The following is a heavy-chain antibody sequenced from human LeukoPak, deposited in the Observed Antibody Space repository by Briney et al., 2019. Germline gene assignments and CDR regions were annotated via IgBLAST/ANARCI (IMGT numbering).Heavy chain of an antibody. CDR2: IYYGRTT. Sequence: SETLSLTCTVSAGSISSSSHHWGWIRQSPGKGLEWIGSIYYGRTTYYNPSLKSRVTISVDTSKNQFSLKLSSVTAADTAVYYCASLLIVVVPAAIGGFDPWGQGTLVTVSS. V-gene: IGHV4-39*01. CDR1: AGSISSSSHH. J-gene: IGHJ5*02. CDR3: ASLLIVVVPAAIGGFDP. D-gene: IGHD2-2*02.